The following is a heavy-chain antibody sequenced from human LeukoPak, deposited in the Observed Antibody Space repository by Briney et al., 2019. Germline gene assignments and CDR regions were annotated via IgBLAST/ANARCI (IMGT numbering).Heavy chain of an antibody. CDR2: ISPSGTT. Sequence: SETLSLTCAVSGGSFNDYQWNWIRQSPGKGLEWLGDISPSGTTTYTPSLKSRITISLDTSKNQFSLKLRSVTAADTAVYYCARGLVWRFLLDSRRDSFDIWGQGTTNTVSS. V-gene: IGHV4-34*01. D-gene: IGHD3-16*01. CDR1: GGSFNDYQ. J-gene: IGHJ3*02. CDR3: ARGLVWRFLLDSRRDSFDI.